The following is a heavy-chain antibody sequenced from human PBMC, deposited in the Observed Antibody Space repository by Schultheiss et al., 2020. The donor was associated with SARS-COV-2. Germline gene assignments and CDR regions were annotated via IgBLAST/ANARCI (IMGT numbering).Heavy chain of an antibody. V-gene: IGHV3-30*18. CDR1: GFTFSSYG. Sequence: GESLKISCAASGFTFSSYGMHWVRQAPGKGLEWVAVISYDGSNKYYADSVKGRFTISRDNSKNTLYLQMNSLRAEDTAVYYCAKPAAAYYYYYGMDVWGQGTTVTVSS. D-gene: IGHD2-2*01. CDR2: ISYDGSNK. CDR3: AKPAAAYYYYYGMDV. J-gene: IGHJ6*02.